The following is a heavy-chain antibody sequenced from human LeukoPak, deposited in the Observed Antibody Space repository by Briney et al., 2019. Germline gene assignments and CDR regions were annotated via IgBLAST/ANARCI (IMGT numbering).Heavy chain of an antibody. J-gene: IGHJ6*02. V-gene: IGHV3-23*01. CDR2: ISGSGNRT. CDR3: AKNLYCGGGSCYPSALGMDV. Sequence: PGGSLRLSCAASGFTLSSYAMSWVRQAPGKGLEWVSSISGSGNRTYYADSVKGRFAISRDNSKNTLFLQMNSPRAEDTAVYYCAKNLYCGGGSCYPSALGMDVWGQGTTVTVSS. D-gene: IGHD2-15*01. CDR1: GFTLSSYA.